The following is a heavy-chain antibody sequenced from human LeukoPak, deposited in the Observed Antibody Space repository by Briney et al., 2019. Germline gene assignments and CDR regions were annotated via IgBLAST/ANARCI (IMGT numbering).Heavy chain of an antibody. J-gene: IGHJ5*01. CDR1: GYTFTGYY. CDR2: INPMSGST. D-gene: IGHD6-13*01. Sequence: ASVKVSCKASGYTFTGYYIQWVRQAPGQGLEWLAWINPMSGSTKFAQKFQGRVTVTTDTSISTAYMELTSLRSDDTAVYYCARIQSLASSFSSFDSWGQGTLVTVSS. CDR3: ARIQSLASSFSSFDS. V-gene: IGHV1-2*02.